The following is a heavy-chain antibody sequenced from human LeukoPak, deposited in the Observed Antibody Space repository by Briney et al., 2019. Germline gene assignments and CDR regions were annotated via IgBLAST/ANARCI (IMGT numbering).Heavy chain of an antibody. CDR3: ASVGYSGYDFSFDY. V-gene: IGHV4-38-2*02. CDR1: GYSISSGYY. J-gene: IGHJ4*02. CDR2: IYHSGST. D-gene: IGHD5-12*01. Sequence: SETLSLTCTVSGYSISSGYYWGWIRQPPGKGLEWIGSIYHSGSTYYNPSLKSRVTISVDTSKNQFSLKLSSVTAADTAVYYRASVGYSGYDFSFDYWGQGTLVTVSS.